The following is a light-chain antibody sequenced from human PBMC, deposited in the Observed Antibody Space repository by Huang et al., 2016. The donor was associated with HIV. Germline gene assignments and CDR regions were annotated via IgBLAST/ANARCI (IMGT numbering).Light chain of an antibody. CDR2: MAS. V-gene: IGKV1-5*03. Sequence: DIQMTQSPSTLSASLGDRVTINCRANERLNNWLAWYQQKPCEAPRLLIYMASKLESGCSSRYSGSGSGTELTLTINNLHPDDLATYHCQQYNNFPWTFGQGTKV. J-gene: IGKJ1*01. CDR1: ERLNNW. CDR3: QQYNNFPWT.